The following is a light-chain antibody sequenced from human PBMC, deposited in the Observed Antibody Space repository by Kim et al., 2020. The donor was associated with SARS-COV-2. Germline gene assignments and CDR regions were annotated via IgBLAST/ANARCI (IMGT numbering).Light chain of an antibody. CDR2: AAS. Sequence: DIQMTQSPSSLSASVGDGVTITCWTSQDIANYLAWYQQKPGKVPKLLVYAASALKSGVPSRFSGNRSGTDFTLTISNLQPEDVATYYCQKYDSAPWTFGQGTKVDIK. CDR3: QKYDSAPWT. V-gene: IGKV1-27*01. J-gene: IGKJ1*01. CDR1: QDIANY.